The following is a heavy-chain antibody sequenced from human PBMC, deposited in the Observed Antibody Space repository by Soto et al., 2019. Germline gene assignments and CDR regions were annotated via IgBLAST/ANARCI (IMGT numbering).Heavy chain of an antibody. V-gene: IGHV4-31*02. J-gene: IGHJ5*02. CDR3: ARDGSSGSSYHHYLDP. CDR2: IHYTGNA. Sequence: LSLNLTLSGDAISRCGLYWCCIRQHPGKGQEWIGYIHYTGNAYYSPSLESRATISVDTSKNQFFLRLTTMTAADTAVYYCARDGSSGSSYHHYLDPGGQG. CDR1: GDAISRCGLY. D-gene: IGHD3-22*01.